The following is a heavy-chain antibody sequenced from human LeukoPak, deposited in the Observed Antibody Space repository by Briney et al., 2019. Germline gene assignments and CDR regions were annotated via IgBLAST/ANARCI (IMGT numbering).Heavy chain of an antibody. CDR1: GFTFSVFE. V-gene: IGHV3-48*03. CDR3: ARNGGNSNWYFDL. D-gene: IGHD4-23*01. Sequence: GGSLRLSCAASGFTFSVFEMNWVRQAPGKGLEWVSYISRIGGTTTYYADSAKGRFTISRDNAKSSQFLQMDSLTADDTAVYYCARNGGNSNWYFDLWGRGTLVTVSS. J-gene: IGHJ2*01. CDR2: ISRIGGTTT.